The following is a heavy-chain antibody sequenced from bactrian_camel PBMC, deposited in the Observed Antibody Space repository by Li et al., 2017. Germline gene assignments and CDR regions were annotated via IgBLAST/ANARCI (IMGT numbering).Heavy chain of an antibody. D-gene: IGHD5*01. CDR1: GYTFSRGC. J-gene: IGHJ4*01. CDR2: ICSIA. V-gene: IGHV3S59*01. Sequence: VQLVESGGESVQAGGSLRLSCDTSGYTFSRGCAAWFRQAPGKEREGVASICSIAVYADSVKGRFTISQNTAKNTLYLQMNDLKPEDTAMCYYVKYYGWGTPNPVSQGTQVTVS.